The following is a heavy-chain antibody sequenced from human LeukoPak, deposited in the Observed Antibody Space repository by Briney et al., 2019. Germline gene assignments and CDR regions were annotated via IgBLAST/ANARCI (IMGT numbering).Heavy chain of an antibody. J-gene: IGHJ4*02. Sequence: SQTLSLTCAVSGGSISSGDVPWSWIRQPPGKGLEWIGYIFHTGHTSYNPSLKSRVTISVDMSKNQLSLRLTSVTAADTAVYYCARGFYGAGSHFDYWGQGTLVTVSS. D-gene: IGHD3-10*01. CDR1: GGSISSGDVP. CDR3: ARGFYGAGSHFDY. V-gene: IGHV4-30-2*01. CDR2: IFHTGHT.